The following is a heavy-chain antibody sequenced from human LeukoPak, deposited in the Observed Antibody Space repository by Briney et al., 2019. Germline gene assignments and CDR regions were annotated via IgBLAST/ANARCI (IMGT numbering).Heavy chain of an antibody. V-gene: IGHV3-21*01. Sequence: GGSLTLSCAASGFTFSNYAMHWVRQAPGKGLEWVSSISSSSSYMYYADSMRGRFTISRDSAQNSLYLQMSGLKAEDTADYYCARDSGLLPIVTYYFDSWGQGTLVTVSS. CDR2: ISSSSSYM. J-gene: IGHJ4*02. CDR3: ARDSGLLPIVTYYFDS. D-gene: IGHD3-22*01. CDR1: GFTFSNYA.